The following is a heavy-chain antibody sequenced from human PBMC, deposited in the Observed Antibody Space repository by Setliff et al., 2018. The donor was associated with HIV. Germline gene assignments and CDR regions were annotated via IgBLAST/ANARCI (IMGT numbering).Heavy chain of an antibody. Sequence: PGGSLRLSCAASGFTFSSYNMNWVRQAPGKGLEWVSSISSTSTYTYYADSLKGRFTTSRDNAKNSLYLQMNSLTAEDTALYYCVRDLARVIAHWGQGTLVTVSS. V-gene: IGHV3-21*06. CDR3: VRDLARVIAH. CDR1: GFTFSSYN. CDR2: ISSTSTYT. D-gene: IGHD2-21*01. J-gene: IGHJ4*02.